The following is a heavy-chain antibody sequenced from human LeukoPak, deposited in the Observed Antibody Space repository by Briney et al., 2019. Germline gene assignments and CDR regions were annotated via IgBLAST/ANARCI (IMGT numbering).Heavy chain of an antibody. CDR3: ARGARASDY. Sequence: PGGSLRLSCAAPGFSFSDYYMSWVRQAPGKGLEWISYISGRGSDTNYADSVRGRFTISRDNAKNSLYLQMNSLRAKDTAVYYGARGARASDYWGQGTLVTVSS. D-gene: IGHD3-10*01. J-gene: IGHJ4*02. V-gene: IGHV3-11*05. CDR2: ISGRGSDT. CDR1: GFSFSDYY.